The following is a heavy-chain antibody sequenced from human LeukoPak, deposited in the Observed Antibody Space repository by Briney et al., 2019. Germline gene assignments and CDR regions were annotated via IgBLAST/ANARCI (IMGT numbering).Heavy chain of an antibody. CDR2: INPNSGGT. CDR3: ARAETYYHGSEDIDY. J-gene: IGHJ4*02. D-gene: IGHD3-10*01. V-gene: IGHV1-2*06. CDR1: GYTFTGYY. Sequence: ASVKVSCKASGYTFTGYYMHWVRQAPGQGLEWMGRINPNSGGTNYAQKFQGRVTMTRDTSISTAYMELSRLRSDDTAVYYCARAETYYHGSEDIDYWGQGTLVTVSS.